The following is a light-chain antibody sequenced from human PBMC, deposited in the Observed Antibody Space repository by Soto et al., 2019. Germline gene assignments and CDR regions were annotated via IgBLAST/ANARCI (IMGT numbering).Light chain of an antibody. V-gene: IGLV2-23*01. Sequence: QSALTQPASVSGSPGQSITISCTGTSRDVGSYNLVSWYQQHPGKAPKLMIYEGSKRPSGVSNRFSGSKSGNTASLTIAGLQAEDEADYYCCSYAGSSTSVVVGGGTKLTVL. CDR1: SRDVGSYNL. CDR3: CSYAGSSTSVV. J-gene: IGLJ2*01. CDR2: EGS.